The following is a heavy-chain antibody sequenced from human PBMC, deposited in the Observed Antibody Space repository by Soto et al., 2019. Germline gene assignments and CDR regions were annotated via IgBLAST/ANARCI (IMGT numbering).Heavy chain of an antibody. CDR2: IYHSGST. CDR1: GGSISNGGYS. V-gene: IGHV4-30-2*01. D-gene: IGHD3-10*01. Sequence: SVPLSLTCAVDGGSISNGGYSCNWIRHPPEKGLEWIGYIYHSGSTYYNPSLMSRSTILLDTTKNQFSPKLTTMTAADTALYYCAQGGSESYDDYCGMDVSGQPPTLTVS. CDR3: AQGGSESYDDYCGMDV. J-gene: IGHJ6*02.